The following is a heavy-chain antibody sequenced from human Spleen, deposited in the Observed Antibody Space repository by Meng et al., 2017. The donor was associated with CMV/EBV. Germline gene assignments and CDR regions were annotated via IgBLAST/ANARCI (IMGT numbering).Heavy chain of an antibody. Sequence: SETLSLTCSVSGGSIRSSSYYWGWIRQPPGKGLEWIGTIYYSGSTYYTPSLNRRVTISVDTSKNQFSLQLSSVTAADTAVYYCARAYCGDDCYVGLGSYYFDYWGQGTLVTVSS. CDR3: ARAYCGDDCYVGLGSYYFDY. V-gene: IGHV4-39*01. D-gene: IGHD2-21*01. CDR2: IYYSGST. CDR1: GGSIRSSSYY. J-gene: IGHJ4*02.